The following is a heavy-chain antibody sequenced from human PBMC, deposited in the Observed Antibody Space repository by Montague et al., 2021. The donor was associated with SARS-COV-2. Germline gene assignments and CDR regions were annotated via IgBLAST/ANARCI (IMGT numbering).Heavy chain of an antibody. D-gene: IGHD2-15*01. CDR1: GDSITNYY. J-gene: IGHJ4*02. Sequence: SETLSLTRTVSGDSITNYYWSWIRQSAGKGLEWIARIYSSGSTNXNPSLKSRVSMSADTSKNQFSLKLSSVTAADTAIYYCARDYSHCSGGSCVFDYWGQGTVVTVSS. V-gene: IGHV4-4*07. CDR3: ARDYSHCSGGSCVFDY. CDR2: IYSSGST.